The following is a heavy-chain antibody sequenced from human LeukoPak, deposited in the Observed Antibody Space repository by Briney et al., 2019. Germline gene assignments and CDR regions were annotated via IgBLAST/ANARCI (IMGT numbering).Heavy chain of an antibody. CDR1: GYTFTSYD. V-gene: IGHV1-69*13. J-gene: IGHJ4*02. Sequence: SVKVSCKASGYTFTSYDINWVRQAPGQGLEWMGGIIPIFGTVNYAQKFQGRVTITADESTSTAYMELSSLRSEDTAVYYCARTMVRGYDPKYYFDYWGQGTLVTVSS. D-gene: IGHD3-10*01. CDR3: ARTMVRGYDPKYYFDY. CDR2: IIPIFGTV.